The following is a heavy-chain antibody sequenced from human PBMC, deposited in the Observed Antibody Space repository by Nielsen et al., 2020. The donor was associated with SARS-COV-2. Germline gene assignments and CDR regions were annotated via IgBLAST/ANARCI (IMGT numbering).Heavy chain of an antibody. J-gene: IGHJ4*02. CDR3: ASGGEMATIPHY. V-gene: IGHV1-69*13. CDR1: GYTFTNYA. CDR2: IIPIFGTA. D-gene: IGHD5-24*01. Sequence: SVKVSCKASGYTFTNYALNWVRQAPGQGLEWMGGIIPIFGTANYAQKFQGRVTITADESTSTAYMELSSLRSEDTAVYYCASGGEMATIPHYWGQGTLVTVSS.